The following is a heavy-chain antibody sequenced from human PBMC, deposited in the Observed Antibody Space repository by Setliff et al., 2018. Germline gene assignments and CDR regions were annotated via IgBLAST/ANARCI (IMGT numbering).Heavy chain of an antibody. CDR1: GYTFTESI. CDR3: LRLVRYCSRTSCQRTSGDEV. D-gene: IGHD2-8*01. CDR2: IGVYSGNT. V-gene: IGHV1-18*01. J-gene: IGHJ4*02. Sequence: SVKVSCKASGYTFTESIVSWVRQAPGRGLEWLGWIGVYSGNTYTAQRFQGRVTMTTDTSTNMAYLELRGLRSDDTAVYYCLRLVRYCSRTSCQRTSGDEVWGQGTLVTVSS.